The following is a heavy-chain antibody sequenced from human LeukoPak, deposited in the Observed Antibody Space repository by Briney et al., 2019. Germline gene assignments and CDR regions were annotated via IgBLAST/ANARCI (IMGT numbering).Heavy chain of an antibody. V-gene: IGHV4-59*08. CDR1: GGSISTYY. J-gene: IGHJ4*02. D-gene: IGHD3/OR15-3a*01. CDR2: IYYSGST. CDR3: ARQSRTGYFDY. Sequence: SETLSLTCTVSGGSISTYYWSWIRQPPGKGLECIGYIYYSGSTNYNPSLKSRVTISVDTSKNQFSLKLSSVTAADAAVYYCARQSRTGYFDYWGQGTLVTVSP.